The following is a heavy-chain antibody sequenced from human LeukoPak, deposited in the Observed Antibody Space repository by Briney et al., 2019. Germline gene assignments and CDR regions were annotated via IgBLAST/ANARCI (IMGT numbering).Heavy chain of an antibody. CDR1: GFTFSSYA. J-gene: IGHJ4*02. CDR2: ISGSGGST. Sequence: GGSLRLSCAASGFTFSSYAMSWVRQAPGKGLEWVSAISGSGGSTYYADSVKGRFTISRDNPKNTLYLQMNSLRAEDTAVYYRAKGDYVWGSYRRSDYWGQGTLVTVSS. V-gene: IGHV3-23*01. D-gene: IGHD3-16*02. CDR3: AKGDYVWGSYRRSDY.